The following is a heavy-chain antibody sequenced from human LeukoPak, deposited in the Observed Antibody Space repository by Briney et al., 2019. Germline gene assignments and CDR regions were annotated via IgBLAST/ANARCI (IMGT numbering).Heavy chain of an antibody. D-gene: IGHD3-16*01. CDR3: AREGGLPLDY. V-gene: IGHV3-48*01. CDR1: GFTFSSYS. J-gene: IGHJ4*02. CDR2: ISSSSSTV. Sequence: PGGSLRLSCAASGFTFSSYSMNWVRQAPGKGLEWVSYISSSSSTVYYADSVKGRFTISRDNSKNSLYLQMNSLRAEDTAVYYCAREGGLPLDYWGQGTLVTVSS.